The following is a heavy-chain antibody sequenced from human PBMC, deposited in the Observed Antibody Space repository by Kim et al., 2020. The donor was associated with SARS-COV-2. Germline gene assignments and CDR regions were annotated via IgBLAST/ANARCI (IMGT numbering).Heavy chain of an antibody. Sequence: TYYTDSVKGRFTVFRDIPKHTRYLQLNSLRAEDTAVYFCAPNLGHNYWGQGTMVTVSS. V-gene: IGHV3-23*01. CDR3: APNLGHNY. D-gene: IGHD3-10*01. CDR2: T. J-gene: IGHJ4*02.